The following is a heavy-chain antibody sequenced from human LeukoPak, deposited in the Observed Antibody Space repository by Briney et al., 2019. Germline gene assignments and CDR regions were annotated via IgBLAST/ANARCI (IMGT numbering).Heavy chain of an antibody. Sequence: ASVKVSCKASGYTFTNYDINWVRQATGQGLEWMGWMSPNSGNTGYAQKFQGRVTMTRDSSISTAYMELSRLRSDDTAVYYCARDPTYGDYEDNWFDPWGQGTLVTVSS. CDR3: ARDPTYGDYEDNWFDP. CDR2: MSPNSGNT. D-gene: IGHD4-17*01. J-gene: IGHJ5*02. V-gene: IGHV1-8*01. CDR1: GYTFTNYD.